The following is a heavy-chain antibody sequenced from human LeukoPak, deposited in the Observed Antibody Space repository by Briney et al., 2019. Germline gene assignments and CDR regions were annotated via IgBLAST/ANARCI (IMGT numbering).Heavy chain of an antibody. D-gene: IGHD3-22*01. V-gene: IGHV3-53*01. CDR3: ARGGPSTYYYDSSGSPFDY. CDR1: GFTVSSNY. J-gene: IGHJ4*02. Sequence: GGSLRLSCAASGFTVSSNYMNWVRQAPGKGLEWVSVIYSGGSTYYADSVKGRFTISRDNSKNTLYLQMNSLRAEDTAVYYCARGGPSTYYYDSSGSPFDYWGQGTLVTVSS. CDR2: IYSGGST.